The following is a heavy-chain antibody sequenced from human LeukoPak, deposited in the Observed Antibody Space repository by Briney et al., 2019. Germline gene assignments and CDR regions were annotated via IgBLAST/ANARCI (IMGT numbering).Heavy chain of an antibody. J-gene: IGHJ4*02. D-gene: IGHD4-17*01. CDR2: ISAYNGNT. Sequence: ASVKVSCKASGYTFTSYGISWVRQAPGQGLEWMGWISAYNGNTNYAQKLQGRVTMTTDTSTSTAYMELRSLRSDDTAVYYCARSITVTSPIPIPNLFDYWGQGTLVTVS. CDR3: ARSITVTSPIPIPNLFDY. V-gene: IGHV1-18*01. CDR1: GYTFTSYG.